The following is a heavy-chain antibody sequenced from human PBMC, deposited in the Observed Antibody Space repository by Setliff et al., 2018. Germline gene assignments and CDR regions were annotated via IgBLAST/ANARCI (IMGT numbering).Heavy chain of an antibody. CDR2: IYYSGTT. J-gene: IGHJ4*02. V-gene: IGHV4-39*01. D-gene: IGHD1-1*01. Sequence: SETLSLTCTVSGDSISSSRYYWAWIRQPPGKGLEWIGNIYYSGTTYSNPSLKSRVTMSVDTSKDQFSLRLNSVTASDTVVYYCATTGTYRYFDYWGQGTLVTVSS. CDR3: ATTGTYRYFDY. CDR1: GDSISSSRYY.